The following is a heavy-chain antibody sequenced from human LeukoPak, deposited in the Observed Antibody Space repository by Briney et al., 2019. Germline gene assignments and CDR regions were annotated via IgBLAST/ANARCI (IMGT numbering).Heavy chain of an antibody. D-gene: IGHD4-17*01. Sequence: KYGESLKISCKGSGYTFTSYWIAWVRQMPGKGLECLGIIYPGDSDTRYSPSFEGQVTISADKSISTAYLQWSSLKASDTAMYYCARRSDYGDYLLALGGFRGAFDIWGQGTMVTVSS. CDR3: ARRSDYGDYLLALGGFRGAFDI. CDR2: IYPGDSDT. CDR1: GYTFTSYW. V-gene: IGHV5-51*01. J-gene: IGHJ3*02.